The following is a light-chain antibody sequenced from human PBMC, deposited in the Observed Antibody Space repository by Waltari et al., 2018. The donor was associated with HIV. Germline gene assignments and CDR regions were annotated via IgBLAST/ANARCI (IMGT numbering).Light chain of an antibody. Sequence: QTVVTQEPSFSVSPGGTVTLTCGLSSGSVSTNYSPSWYQQTPGQAPRTLIYSTNTRSSGVHDRFSGSILGNKAALTITGAQADDESEYHCVLYMGSGIWVFGGGTKLTVL. CDR3: VLYMGSGIWV. V-gene: IGLV8-61*01. CDR1: SGSVSTNYS. J-gene: IGLJ3*02. CDR2: STN.